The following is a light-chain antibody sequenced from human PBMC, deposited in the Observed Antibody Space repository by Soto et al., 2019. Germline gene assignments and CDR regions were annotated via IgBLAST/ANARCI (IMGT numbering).Light chain of an antibody. Sequence: QSVLTRPPSASGTPGQRVTISCSGSSSNIGSNYVYWYQQLPGTAPKLLIYRNNQRPSGVPDRFSGSKSGTSASLAISGLRSEDEADYYCAAWDDSLSARYVFGTGTKVTVL. CDR1: SSNIGSNY. J-gene: IGLJ1*01. V-gene: IGLV1-47*01. CDR3: AAWDDSLSARYV. CDR2: RNN.